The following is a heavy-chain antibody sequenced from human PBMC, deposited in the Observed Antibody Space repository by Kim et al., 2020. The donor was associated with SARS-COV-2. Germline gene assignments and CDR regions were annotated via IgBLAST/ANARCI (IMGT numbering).Heavy chain of an antibody. J-gene: IGHJ4*02. D-gene: IGHD1-26*01. Sequence: GGSLRLSCAASGFTFSSYAMSWVRQAPGKGLEWVSAISGSGGSTYYADSVKGRFTISRDNSKNTLYLQMNSLRAEDTAVYYCAKSRGAFQWGAIDYWGQGTPVTVSS. V-gene: IGHV3-23*01. CDR1: GFTFSSYA. CDR3: AKSRGAFQWGAIDY. CDR2: ISGSGGST.